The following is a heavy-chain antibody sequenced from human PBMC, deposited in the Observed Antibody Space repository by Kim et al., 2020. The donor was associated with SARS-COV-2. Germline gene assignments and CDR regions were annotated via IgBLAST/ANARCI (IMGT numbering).Heavy chain of an antibody. CDR1: GYTFTSYY. Sequence: ASVKVSCKASGYTFTSYYMHWVLQAPGQGLEWMGILNPSGGSTSYAQKFLGRVTMTRDTSTSTVYMELSSLRSEDTAVYYCAREREVAAAGLMGYWGQGTLVDVSS. CDR3: AREREVAAAGLMGY. CDR2: LNPSGGST. J-gene: IGHJ4*02. V-gene: IGHV1-46*01. D-gene: IGHD6-13*01.